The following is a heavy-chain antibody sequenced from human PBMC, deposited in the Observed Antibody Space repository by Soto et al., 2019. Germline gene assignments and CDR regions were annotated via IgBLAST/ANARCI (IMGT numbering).Heavy chain of an antibody. CDR2: INHSGST. CDR3: AREKTYYDILTGYYWFDP. J-gene: IGHJ5*02. CDR1: GGSFSAYY. D-gene: IGHD3-9*01. Sequence: SETLSLTCDVYGGSFSAYYWTWIRQPPGKGLEWIGEINHSGSTNYNPSLKSRVTISLDTSKNQFSLKLISVTAADTAVYYCAREKTYYDILTGYYWFDPWGQGTLVTVSS. V-gene: IGHV4-34*01.